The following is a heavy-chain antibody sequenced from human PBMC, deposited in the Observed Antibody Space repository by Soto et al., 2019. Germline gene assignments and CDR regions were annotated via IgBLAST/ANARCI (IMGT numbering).Heavy chain of an antibody. D-gene: IGHD4-17*01. CDR3: ASWQRNYGGKSVMDV. J-gene: IGHJ6*02. CDR2: ISYDGSNK. Sequence: GGSLRLSCAASGFTFSSYAMHWVRQAPGKGLEWVAVISYDGSNKYYADSVKGRFTISRDNSKNTLYLQMNSLRAEDTAVYYCASWQRNYGGKSVMDVWGQGTTVTVSS. V-gene: IGHV3-30-3*01. CDR1: GFTFSSYA.